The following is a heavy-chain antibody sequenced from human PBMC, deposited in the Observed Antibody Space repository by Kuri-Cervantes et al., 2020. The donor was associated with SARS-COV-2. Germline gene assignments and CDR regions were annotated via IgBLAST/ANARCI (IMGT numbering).Heavy chain of an antibody. CDR1: GDPINSYT. J-gene: IGHJ6*02. Sequence: ASVKASCKASGDPINSYTFTWVRQAPGQGLEWVGGIIPMFNTANYATKFRGRVTITAERTTNIVYMELLNLISDDTAIYYCARGLKSQLLAPKFGLDVWGQGTTVTVSS. V-gene: IGHV1-69*06. CDR2: IIPMFNTA. D-gene: IGHD5-12*01. CDR3: ARGLKSQLLAPKFGLDV.